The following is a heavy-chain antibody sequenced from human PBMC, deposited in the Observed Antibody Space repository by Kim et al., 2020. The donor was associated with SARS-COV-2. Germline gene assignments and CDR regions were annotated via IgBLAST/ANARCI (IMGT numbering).Heavy chain of an antibody. CDR1: GYTLTELS. Sequence: ASVKVSCKVSGYTLTELSMHWVRQAPGKGLEWMGGFDPEDVETIYAQKFQGRVTMTEDTSTDTAYMELSRLRSEDTAVYYCATSAIVITGWFDPWGQGTLVTVSS. CDR2: FDPEDVET. CDR3: ATSAIVITGWFDP. D-gene: IGHD3-16*02. J-gene: IGHJ5*02. V-gene: IGHV1-24*01.